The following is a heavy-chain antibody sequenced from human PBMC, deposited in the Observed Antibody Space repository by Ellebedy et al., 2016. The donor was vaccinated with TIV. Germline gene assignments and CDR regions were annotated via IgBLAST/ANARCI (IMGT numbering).Heavy chain of an antibody. J-gene: IGHJ3*02. CDR2: INQDGGEK. V-gene: IGHV3-7*01. D-gene: IGHD2-15*01. Sequence: PGGSLRLSCAASGFTISRHWMSWVRQGPGKGLERVANINQDGGEKNYVDSVRGRFTISRDNAKNSLYLQMNSLRAEDTAVYYCARLIGGTCQCAFDIWGQGTMVTVSS. CDR1: GFTISRHW. CDR3: ARLIGGTCQCAFDI.